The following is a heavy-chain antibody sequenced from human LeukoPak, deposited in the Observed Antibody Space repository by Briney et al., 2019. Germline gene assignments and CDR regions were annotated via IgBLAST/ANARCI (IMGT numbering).Heavy chain of an antibody. J-gene: IGHJ4*02. CDR1: GFTVSSNY. CDR2: IYSGGST. V-gene: IGHV3-53*01. D-gene: IGHD3-10*01. CDR3: AKGHGSGSYYNGLDY. Sequence: GGSLRLSCAASGFTVSSNYMSWVRQAPGKGLEWVSVIYSGGSTYYADSVKGRFTISRDNSKNTLYLQMNSLRAEDTAVYYCAKGHGSGSYYNGLDYWGQGTLVTVSS.